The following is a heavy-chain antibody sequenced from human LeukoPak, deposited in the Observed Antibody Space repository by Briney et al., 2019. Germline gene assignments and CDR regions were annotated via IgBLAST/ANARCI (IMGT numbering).Heavy chain of an antibody. Sequence: QPGGSLRLSCAVSGFSFDDYALHWVRQVPGKGLEWVAFSSWIEGHTDYLDSVKGRFTISRDNSKNSLSLQMNSLRAEDSALYYCVRSRAASLGYFDFWGQGTLVTVSS. D-gene: IGHD1-26*01. CDR2: SSWIEGHT. CDR1: GFSFDDYA. V-gene: IGHV3-43D*03. CDR3: VRSRAASLGYFDF. J-gene: IGHJ4*02.